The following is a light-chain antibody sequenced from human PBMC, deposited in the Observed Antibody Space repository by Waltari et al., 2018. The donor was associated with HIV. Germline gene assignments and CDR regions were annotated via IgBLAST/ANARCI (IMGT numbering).Light chain of an antibody. CDR3: ATWDDGLSGWV. CDR2: NND. Sequence: QSVVTQPPSASGTPGQRVTMSVSGSASNIGGNTVTWYQHLPQTPPKLLIYNNDGRPSGVPDRFSASKTGTSASLDISGLQSEDEADYYCATWDDGLSGWVFGGGTKLTVL. CDR1: ASNIGGNT. J-gene: IGLJ3*02. V-gene: IGLV1-44*01.